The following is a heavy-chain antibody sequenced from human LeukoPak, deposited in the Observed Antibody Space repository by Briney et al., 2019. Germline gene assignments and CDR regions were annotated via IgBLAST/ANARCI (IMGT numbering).Heavy chain of an antibody. CDR2: INSDGSST. Sequence: PGGSLRLSCAASGFTFSSYWMHWVRQAPGKGLVWVSRINSDGSSTSYADSVKGRFTISRDNAKNSLYLQMNSLRAEDTAVYYCARNGASTLFDIWGQGTMVTVSS. CDR1: GFTFSSYW. J-gene: IGHJ3*02. CDR3: ARNGASTLFDI. V-gene: IGHV3-74*01. D-gene: IGHD4-17*01.